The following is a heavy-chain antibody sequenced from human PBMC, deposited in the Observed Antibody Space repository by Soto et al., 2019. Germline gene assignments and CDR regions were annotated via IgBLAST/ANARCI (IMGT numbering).Heavy chain of an antibody. CDR3: AKDTYSRSWYF. D-gene: IGHD2-2*01. V-gene: IGHV3-23*05. CDR1: GFTVTNYL. J-gene: IGHJ4*02. Sequence: EVQLLESGGDLVQPGGSLRLSCAASGFTVTNYLMTWVRQAPGKGLEWVSSIDKSGGDTYYADSVKGRFTISRDNSKNTLYLQMNGLRAEDTALYYCAKDTYSRSWYFWGQGTLVTVSS. CDR2: IDKSGGDT.